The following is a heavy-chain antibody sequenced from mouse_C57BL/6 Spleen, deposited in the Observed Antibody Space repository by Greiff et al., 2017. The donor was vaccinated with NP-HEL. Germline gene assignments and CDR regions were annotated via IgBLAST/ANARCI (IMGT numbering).Heavy chain of an antibody. V-gene: IGHV5-4*03. D-gene: IGHD1-3*01. CDR1: GFTFSSYA. CDR2: ISDGGSCT. J-gene: IGHJ3*01. CDR3: ARVKGFAY. Sequence: EVKVQESGAGLVKPGGSLKLSCAASGFTFSSYAMSWVRQTPGKRLEWVAAISDGGSCTYYTDNVKGRFTISRDNATNNMYLQMRELEAKDAAKYYSARVKGFAYWGQGTLVTVSA.